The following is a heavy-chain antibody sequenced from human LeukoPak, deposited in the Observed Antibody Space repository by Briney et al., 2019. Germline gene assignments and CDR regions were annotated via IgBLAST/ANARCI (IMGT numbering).Heavy chain of an antibody. J-gene: IGHJ4*02. V-gene: IGHV3-23*01. Sequence: GGSLRLSCSASGFSFSTDGVSWVRQAPGKGLEWVSGILGLGGASRTYYADSVKGRFTISRDNSKNTLHLQMNSLRAEDTAVYYCAHGTMYQLDYWGQGTLVTVSS. CDR2: ILGLGGASRT. CDR3: AHGTMYQLDY. D-gene: IGHD2-2*01. CDR1: GFSFSTDG.